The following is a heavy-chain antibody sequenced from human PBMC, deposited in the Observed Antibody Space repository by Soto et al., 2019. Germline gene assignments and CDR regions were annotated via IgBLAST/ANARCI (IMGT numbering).Heavy chain of an antibody. V-gene: IGHV3-53*04. CDR2: IHSDGTA. Sequence: GGSLRLSCAASGFTVRTNYMNWVRQAPGKGLQWVSVIHSDGTAYYADSVKGRFTISRHSSKNTLYLQMTSLRAEDTAVYYCARSYCVRGSCHGHYAMDVWGQGTTVTVSS. CDR3: ARSYCVRGSCHGHYAMDV. CDR1: GFTVRTNY. J-gene: IGHJ6*02. D-gene: IGHD2-15*01.